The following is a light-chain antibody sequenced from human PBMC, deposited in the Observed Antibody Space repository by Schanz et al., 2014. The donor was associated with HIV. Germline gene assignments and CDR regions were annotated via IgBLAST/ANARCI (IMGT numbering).Light chain of an antibody. CDR2: GAS. J-gene: IGKJ5*01. Sequence: EIVMTQSPATLSVSPGERATLSCRASQSVSSNLAWYQQKPGQAPRLLIYGASTRATGIPDRFGGSGSGTEFTLTISRLEPEDFAVYYCQQYNDWPPITFGQGTRLEIK. CDR1: QSVSSN. CDR3: QQYNDWPPIT. V-gene: IGKV3D-15*01.